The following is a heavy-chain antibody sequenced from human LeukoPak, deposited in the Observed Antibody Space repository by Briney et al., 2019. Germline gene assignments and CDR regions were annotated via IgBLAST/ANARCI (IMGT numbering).Heavy chain of an antibody. CDR3: ARDRTGQQLISRKEYYYMDV. Sequence: GGSLRLPCAASGFTVSSNYMSWVRQAPGKGLGWVSIIYSGGSTYYADSVKGRFTISRDNSKNTLYLQMNSLRAEDTAVYYCARDRTGQQLISRKEYYYMDVWGKGTTVTISS. D-gene: IGHD4-11*01. CDR1: GFTVSSNY. J-gene: IGHJ6*03. CDR2: IYSGGST. V-gene: IGHV3-66*01.